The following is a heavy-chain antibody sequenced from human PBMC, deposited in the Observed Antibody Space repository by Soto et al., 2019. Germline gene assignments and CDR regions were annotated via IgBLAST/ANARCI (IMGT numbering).Heavy chain of an antibody. CDR3: GRSLCVKSGDDHGDLLTLRTRRASDL. Sequence: SETLSLTCAVYGGSFSGYFWTWIRQPPGKGLEWIGEINHSGNTNYSPSLKSRVTISLDTSKNQFSLKLSSVTAADTAVYYCGRSLCVKSGDDHGDLLTLRTRRASDL. V-gene: IGHV4-34*01. CDR1: GGSFSGYF. J-gene: IGHJ2*01. CDR2: INHSGNT. D-gene: IGHD2-21*02.